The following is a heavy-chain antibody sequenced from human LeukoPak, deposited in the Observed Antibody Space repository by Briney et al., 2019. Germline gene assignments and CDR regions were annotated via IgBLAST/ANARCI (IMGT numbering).Heavy chain of an antibody. J-gene: IGHJ4*02. Sequence: SETLSLTCTVSGGSISSSSYYWGWIRQPPGKGLEWLGSIYYSGTNYYNPSLKSRVTISVDTSKNQFSLKLSSVTAADTAVYYCASLNMVRGVIGVATFDYWGQGTLVAVSS. CDR1: GGSISSSSYY. CDR2: IYYSGTN. V-gene: IGHV4-39*01. CDR3: ASLNMVRGVIGVATFDY. D-gene: IGHD3-10*01.